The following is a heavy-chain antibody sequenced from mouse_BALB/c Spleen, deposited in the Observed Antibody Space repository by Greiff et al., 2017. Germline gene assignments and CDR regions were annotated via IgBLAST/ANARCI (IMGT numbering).Heavy chain of an antibody. J-gene: IGHJ4*01. CDR2: ISSGGSYT. Sequence: EVKVVESGGGLVKPGGSLKLSCAASGFTFSSYAMSWVRQSPEKRLEWVAEISSGGSYTYYPDTVTGRFTISRDNAKNTLYLEMSSLRSEDTAMYYCARDLTIGTTVYYAMDYWGQGTSVTVSS. CDR1: GFTFSSYA. D-gene: IGHD2-14*01. V-gene: IGHV5-9-4*01. CDR3: ARDLTIGTTVYYAMDY.